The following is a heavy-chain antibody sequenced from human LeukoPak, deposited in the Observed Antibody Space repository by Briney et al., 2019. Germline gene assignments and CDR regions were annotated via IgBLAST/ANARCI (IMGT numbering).Heavy chain of an antibody. CDR1: GGTFSSYA. CDR2: MNSNSGNT. V-gene: IGHV1-8*02. D-gene: IGHD2-21*02. J-gene: IGHJ5*02. Sequence: ASVKVSCKASGGTFSSYAISWVRQATGQGLEWMGWMNSNSGNTGYAQKFQGRVTMTRNTSISTAYMELSSLRSEDTAVYYCARGFVVVTAHGIYNWFDPWGQGTLVTVSP. CDR3: ARGFVVVTAHGIYNWFDP.